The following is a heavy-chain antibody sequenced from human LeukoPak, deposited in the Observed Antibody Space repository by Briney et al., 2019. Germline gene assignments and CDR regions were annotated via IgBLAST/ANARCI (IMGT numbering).Heavy chain of an antibody. Sequence: PSETLSLTCTVSGGSISSYYWSWIRQPPGKGLEWIGYIYYRGSTNYNPSLKSRVTISVDTSKNQFSLKLSSVTAADTAVYYCARGMYGDSPFYFDYWGQGTLVTVSS. CDR1: GGSISSYY. V-gene: IGHV4-59*08. D-gene: IGHD4-17*01. J-gene: IGHJ4*02. CDR3: ARGMYGDSPFYFDY. CDR2: IYYRGST.